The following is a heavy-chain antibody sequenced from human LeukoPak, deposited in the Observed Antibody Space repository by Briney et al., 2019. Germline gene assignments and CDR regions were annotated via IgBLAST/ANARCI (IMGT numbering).Heavy chain of an antibody. Sequence: SQTLSLTCTVSGGSISSGGYYWSWIRQPPGKGLEWIGYIYQSGSTYYNPSLKSRVTISVDTSKNQFSLKLSSVTAADTAVYYCAREGITMVRGVPNWFDPWGQGTLVTVSS. CDR1: GGSISSGGYY. CDR2: IYQSGST. CDR3: AREGITMVRGVPNWFDP. J-gene: IGHJ5*02. D-gene: IGHD3-10*01. V-gene: IGHV4-30-2*01.